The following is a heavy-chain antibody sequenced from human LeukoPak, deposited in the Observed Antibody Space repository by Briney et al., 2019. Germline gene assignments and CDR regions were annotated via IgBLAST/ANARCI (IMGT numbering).Heavy chain of an antibody. Sequence: ASVKVSCKASGGTFGNYSFSWVRQAPGQGLEWMGGIIPIFGTSNYAQKFQGRVTITADESTSTAYMELSSLRSEDTAVYYCARGRIGLLWFGELERWGQGTLVTVSS. J-gene: IGHJ4*02. CDR3: ARGRIGLLWFGELER. V-gene: IGHV1-69*01. CDR2: IIPIFGTS. D-gene: IGHD3-10*01. CDR1: GGTFGNYS.